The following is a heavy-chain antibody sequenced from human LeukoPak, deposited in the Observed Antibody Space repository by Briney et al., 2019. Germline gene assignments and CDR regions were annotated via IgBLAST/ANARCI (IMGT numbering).Heavy chain of an antibody. Sequence: MPSEPLSLTCTVSGGSISSSSYYWGWIRQPPGKGLEWIGSIYYSGSTYYNPSLKSRVTISVDTSKNQFSLKLSSVTAADTAVYYCARPVSGSSGRYYNYWGQGTLVTVSS. CDR3: ARPVSGSSGRYYNY. J-gene: IGHJ4*02. V-gene: IGHV4-39*01. CDR1: GGSISSSSYY. CDR2: IYYSGST. D-gene: IGHD6-19*01.